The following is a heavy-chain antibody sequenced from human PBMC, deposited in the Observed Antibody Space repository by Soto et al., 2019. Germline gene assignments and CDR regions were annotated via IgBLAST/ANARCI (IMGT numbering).Heavy chain of an antibody. D-gene: IGHD6-13*01. CDR2: IRSKTNSYAT. Sequence: EVQLVESGGGVVQPGGSLKLSCAASGFTFSGSAMHWVRQASGTGLEWVGRIRSKTNSYATAYAASVKGRFTISRDDPKNTAYLQMNSLKTEDTAVYFCTRRIGAYGMDVWGQGTTVTVSS. J-gene: IGHJ6*02. V-gene: IGHV3-73*02. CDR3: TRRIGAYGMDV. CDR1: GFTFSGSA.